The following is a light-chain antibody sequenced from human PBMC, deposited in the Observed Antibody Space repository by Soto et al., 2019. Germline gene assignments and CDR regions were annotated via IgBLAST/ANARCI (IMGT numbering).Light chain of an antibody. CDR2: EDT. CDR1: SSDVGSHPL. J-gene: IGLJ1*01. Sequence: QSVLTQPASVSGSPGQSITISCAGTSSDVGSHPLVSWYQQHPGKAPKLMISEDTKRPSGVSNRFSGSKSGNTASLTVSGLQAEDEADYYCSSYAGSSNVFGTGTKLTVL. CDR3: SSYAGSSNV. V-gene: IGLV2-14*02.